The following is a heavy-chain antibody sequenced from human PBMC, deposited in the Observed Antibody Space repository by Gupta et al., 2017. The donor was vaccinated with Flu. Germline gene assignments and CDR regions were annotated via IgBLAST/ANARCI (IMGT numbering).Heavy chain of an antibody. CDR3: ARVVCAGDCYSGYLQY. CDR1: GFPFSRHG. Sequence: QVQLVESGGGVVQPGRSLRLSCAASGFPFSRHGMYWVRQAPGQGPEWLGVIWYDGSKKFYADSVKGRFTISRDNAKNMLYLQMNSLRGEDTAVYYCARVVCAGDCYSGYLQYWGQGTLVTVSS. V-gene: IGHV3-33*07. D-gene: IGHD2-21*02. CDR2: IWYDGSKK. J-gene: IGHJ1*01.